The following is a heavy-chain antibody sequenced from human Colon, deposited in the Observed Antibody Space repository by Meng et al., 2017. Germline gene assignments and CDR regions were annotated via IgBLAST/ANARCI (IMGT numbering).Heavy chain of an antibody. CDR2: ISGYNGNT. D-gene: IGHD2-15*01. Sequence: QVQRVQSEGEVNKPGASVKVSCKASGFTFASVGFSWVRQAPGQGLEWMGWISGYNGNTNYAQKVQDRVTMTTDTSTTTAYMELRSLRSDDTAVYYCARTPMRRGIEYFQHWGQGTLVTVSS. J-gene: IGHJ1*01. V-gene: IGHV1-18*01. CDR1: GFTFASVG. CDR3: ARTPMRRGIEYFQH.